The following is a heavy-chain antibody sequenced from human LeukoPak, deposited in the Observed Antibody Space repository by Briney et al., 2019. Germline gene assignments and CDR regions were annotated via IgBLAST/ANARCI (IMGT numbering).Heavy chain of an antibody. Sequence: SETLSLTCAVSGYSISSYKWWGWIRQPPGKGLEWIGYIYHSGSTYYNPSLKSRVTISVDTSKNQFSLKLSSVTAADTAVYYCATSYDDFWSGYYRNWGQGTLVTVSS. V-gene: IGHV4-28*01. CDR1: GYSISSYKW. CDR3: ATSYDDFWSGYYRN. CDR2: IYHSGST. D-gene: IGHD3-3*01. J-gene: IGHJ4*02.